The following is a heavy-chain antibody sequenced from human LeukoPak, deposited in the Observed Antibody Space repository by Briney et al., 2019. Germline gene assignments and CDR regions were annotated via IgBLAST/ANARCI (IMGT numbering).Heavy chain of an antibody. Sequence: SVKVSCKASGGTFSSYAISWVRQAPEQGLEWMGRIIPIFGTANYAQKFQGRVTITTDESTSTAYMELSSLRSEDTAVYYCALHRKDIEVVVAAEGGGAFDIWGQGTMVTVSS. CDR1: GGTFSSYA. CDR3: ALHRKDIEVVVAAEGGGAFDI. J-gene: IGHJ3*02. D-gene: IGHD2-15*01. CDR2: IIPIFGTA. V-gene: IGHV1-69*05.